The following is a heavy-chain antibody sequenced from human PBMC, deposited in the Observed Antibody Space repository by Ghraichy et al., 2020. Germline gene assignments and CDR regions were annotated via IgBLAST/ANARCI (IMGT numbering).Heavy chain of an antibody. Sequence: GESLNISCAASGFTFSSYSMNWVRQAPGKGLEWVSSISSSSSYIYYADSVKGRFTISRDNAKNSLYLQMNSLRAEDTAVYYCAGDSSSWYAWFDPWGQGTLVTVSS. J-gene: IGHJ5*02. CDR2: ISSSSSYI. V-gene: IGHV3-21*01. D-gene: IGHD6-13*01. CDR3: AGDSSSWYAWFDP. CDR1: GFTFSSYS.